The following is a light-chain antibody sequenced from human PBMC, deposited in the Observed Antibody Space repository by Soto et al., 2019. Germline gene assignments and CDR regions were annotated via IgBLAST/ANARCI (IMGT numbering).Light chain of an antibody. CDR1: QSISSW. Sequence: DIHLTQSPSFLSASVGYRVTITCRASQSISSWLAWYQQKTGKAPKLXIYKASSLESGVPSRFSGSGYGTEFNLTISSLQTDDFATYYCQQYNSYSWTFGQGTKVDIK. CDR3: QQYNSYSWT. J-gene: IGKJ1*01. V-gene: IGKV1-5*03. CDR2: KAS.